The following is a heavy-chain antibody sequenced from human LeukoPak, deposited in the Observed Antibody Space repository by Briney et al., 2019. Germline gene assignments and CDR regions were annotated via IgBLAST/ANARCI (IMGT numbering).Heavy chain of an antibody. CDR1: GGSFSSYY. CDR3: ARLERRYYDSSGYFDY. CDR2: IYYSGST. D-gene: IGHD3-22*01. V-gene: IGHV4-59*08. Sequence: PSETLSLTCAVYGGSFSSYYWSWIRQPPGKGLEWIGYIYYSGSTNYNPSLKSRVTISVDTSKNQFSLKLSSVTAADTAVYYCARLERRYYDSSGYFDYWGQGTPVTVSS. J-gene: IGHJ4*02.